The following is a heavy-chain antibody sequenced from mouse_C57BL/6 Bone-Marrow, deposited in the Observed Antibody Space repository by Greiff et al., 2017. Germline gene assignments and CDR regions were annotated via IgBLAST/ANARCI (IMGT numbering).Heavy chain of an antibody. CDR2: ISDGGSYT. CDR3: ARGWDKDDY. D-gene: IGHD4-1*01. V-gene: IGHV5-4*03. Sequence: EVKLVESGGGLVKPGGSLKLSCAASGFTFSSYAMSWVRQTPDKRLEWVATISDGGSYTYYPDNVKGRFTISRDNAKNNLYLQMSHLKSEDTAMYYCARGWDKDDYWGQGTTLTVSS. CDR1: GFTFSSYA. J-gene: IGHJ2*01.